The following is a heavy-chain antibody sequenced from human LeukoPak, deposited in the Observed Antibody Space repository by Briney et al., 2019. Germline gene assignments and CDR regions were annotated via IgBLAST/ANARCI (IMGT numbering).Heavy chain of an antibody. CDR2: ISSSSSYI. D-gene: IGHD2-15*01. CDR1: GFTFSSYS. J-gene: IGHJ4*02. CDR3: ARDAGYCSGGSCYPGQFDY. Sequence: PGGSLRLSCAASGFTFSSYSMNWVRQAPGKGLEWVSSISSSSSYIYYADSVKGRFTISRDNAKNSLYLQMNSLRAEDTAVYYCARDAGYCSGGSCYPGQFDYWGQGTLVTVSS. V-gene: IGHV3-21*01.